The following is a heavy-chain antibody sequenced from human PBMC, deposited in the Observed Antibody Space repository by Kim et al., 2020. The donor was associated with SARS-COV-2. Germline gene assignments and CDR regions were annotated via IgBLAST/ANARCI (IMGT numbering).Heavy chain of an antibody. D-gene: IGHD3-9*01. J-gene: IGHJ4*02. CDR1: GGSFSGYY. CDR3: ARAKKGLLRYFDWSYFDY. Sequence: SETLSLICAVYGGSFSGYYWSGIRQPPGKGLEWIGEINHSGSTNYNPSLKSRVTISVDTSKNQFSLKLSSVTAADTAVYYCARAKKGLLRYFDWSYFDYWGQGTLVTVSS. V-gene: IGHV4-34*01. CDR2: INHSGST.